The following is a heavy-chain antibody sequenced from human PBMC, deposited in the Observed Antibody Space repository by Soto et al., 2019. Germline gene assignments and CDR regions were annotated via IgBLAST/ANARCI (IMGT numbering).Heavy chain of an antibody. CDR2: ISAYNGNT. CDR1: GSTFTSYG. CDR3: ARDPMTGSGTHYGMDV. J-gene: IGHJ6*02. V-gene: IGHV1-18*01. D-gene: IGHD1-1*01. Sequence: GASVKVSCKASGSTFTSYGISWVRQAPGQGLEWMGWISAYNGNTNYAQKLQGRVTMTTDTSTSTAYMELRSLRSDDTAVYYCARDPMTGSGTHYGMDVWGQGTTVTVSS.